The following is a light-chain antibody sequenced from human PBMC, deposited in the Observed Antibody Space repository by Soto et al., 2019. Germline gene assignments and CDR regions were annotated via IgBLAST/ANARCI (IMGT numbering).Light chain of an antibody. Sequence: QSVLTQPASVSGSPGQSITISCTGSSNNIGGYNYVSWYQQHPGKAPKLLIYEVNFRASGVSNRFSGSKSGDTASLTISGLQAEDEADYSCSSYTGIATLFGGGTKLTVL. CDR2: EVN. J-gene: IGLJ2*01. CDR1: SNNIGGYNY. V-gene: IGLV2-14*01. CDR3: SSYTGIATL.